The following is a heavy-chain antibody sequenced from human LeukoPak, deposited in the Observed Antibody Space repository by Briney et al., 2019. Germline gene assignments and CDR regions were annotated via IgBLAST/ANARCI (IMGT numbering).Heavy chain of an antibody. CDR3: ARPGGYCSSTSCYGSFDY. D-gene: IGHD2-2*01. CDR2: INHSGST. CDR1: GGSFSGYY. Sequence: PSETLSLTCAVYGGSFSGYYWSWIRQLPGKGLEWIGEINHSGSTNYNPSLKSRVTISVDTSKNQFSLKLSSVTAADTAVYYCARPGGYCSSTSCYGSFDYWGQGTLVTVSS. V-gene: IGHV4-34*01. J-gene: IGHJ4*02.